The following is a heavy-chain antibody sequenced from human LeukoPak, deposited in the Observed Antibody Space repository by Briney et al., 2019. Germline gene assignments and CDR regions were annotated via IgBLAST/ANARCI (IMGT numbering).Heavy chain of an antibody. V-gene: IGHV1-8*01. Sequence: ASVKVSCKASGYTFTSYDINWVRQATGQGLEWMGWMNPNSGNTGYAQKFQGRGTMTRNTSISTAYMELSSLRSEDTAVYYCARAREEVATSYWGQGTLVTVSS. J-gene: IGHJ4*02. CDR2: MNPNSGNT. D-gene: IGHD5-12*01. CDR1: GYTFTSYD. CDR3: ARAREEVATSY.